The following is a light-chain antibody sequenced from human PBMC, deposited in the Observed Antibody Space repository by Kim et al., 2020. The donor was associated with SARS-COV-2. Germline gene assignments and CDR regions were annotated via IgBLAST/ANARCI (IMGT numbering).Light chain of an antibody. Sequence: EIVMTQSPAPLSVSPGETATLSCRASQRISTNLTWYQQKLGQAPRLLIYDATTRAAGVPARFSGSGSGTDFTLTISSLQSEDFAVYYCLQYNDWPLTFGGGTKLEI. CDR1: QRISTN. CDR2: DAT. J-gene: IGKJ4*01. V-gene: IGKV3-15*01. CDR3: LQYNDWPLT.